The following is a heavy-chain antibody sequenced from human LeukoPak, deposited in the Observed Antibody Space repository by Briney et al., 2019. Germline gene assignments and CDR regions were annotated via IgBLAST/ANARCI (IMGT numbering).Heavy chain of an antibody. J-gene: IGHJ4*02. V-gene: IGHV3-7*01. CDR3: ARGPGGLRSPYYYFTD. CDR2: IRQDGGAK. CDR1: GFIFNDFW. D-gene: IGHD2-21*01. Sequence: GSLRLSCTASGFIFNDFWMSWVRQAPGEGLEWVANIRQDGGAKNYVDSVKGRFTISRDNAKKSLYLQMNSLRAEDTAVYYCARGPGGLRSPYYYFTDWGQGTLVTVSS.